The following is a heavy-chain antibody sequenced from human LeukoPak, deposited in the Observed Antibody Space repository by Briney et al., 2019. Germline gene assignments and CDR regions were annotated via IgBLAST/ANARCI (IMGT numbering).Heavy chain of an antibody. V-gene: IGHV3-23*01. CDR2: IRNSDSNT. J-gene: IGHJ4*02. CDR3: AKARYSYGLFDY. CDR1: GLTFRSYA. Sequence: GGSLRLSCAASGLTFRSYAMSWVRQPPGKGLEWVSVIRNSDSNTYYADSVKGRFTISRDNSKNTLYLQMNSLRAEDTAVYYCAKARYSYGLFDYWGQGTLVTVSS. D-gene: IGHD5-18*01.